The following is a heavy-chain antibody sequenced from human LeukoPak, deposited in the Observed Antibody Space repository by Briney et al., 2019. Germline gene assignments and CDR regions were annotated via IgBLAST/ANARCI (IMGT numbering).Heavy chain of an antibody. D-gene: IGHD2/OR15-2a*01. CDR2: SGHGVT. CDR3: ARDFTSQNFFDH. V-gene: IGHV3-21*01. J-gene: IGHJ4*01. CDR1: GFTFSSYA. Sequence: GGSLRRSCAASGFTFSSYAMSWVRQAPGKGLEWVSSSGHGVTYYADSVKGRFTISRDDAKNSLFLQMNNLRAEDTAIYYCARDFTSQNFFDHWGQGTLVTVSS.